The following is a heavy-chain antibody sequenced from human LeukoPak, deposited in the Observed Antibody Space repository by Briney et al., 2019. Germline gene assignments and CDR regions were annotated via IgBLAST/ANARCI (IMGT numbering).Heavy chain of an antibody. CDR3: AKDIDSSSWYGYYFDY. CDR2: ISYDGSNK. Sequence: GGSLRLSCAASGFTLSTYWMNWVRQAPGKGLEWVAAISYDGSNKYYADSVKGRFTISRDNSKNTLYLQMNSLRAEDTAVYYCAKDIDSSSWYGYYFDYWGQGTLVTVSS. D-gene: IGHD6-13*01. V-gene: IGHV3-30*18. J-gene: IGHJ4*02. CDR1: GFTLSTYW.